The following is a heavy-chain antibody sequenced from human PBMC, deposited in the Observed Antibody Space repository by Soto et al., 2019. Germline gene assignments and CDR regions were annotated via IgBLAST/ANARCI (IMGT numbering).Heavy chain of an antibody. CDR3: AREGSGSYYVSYWFDP. CDR1: GYTFTSYG. J-gene: IGHJ5*02. CDR2: ISAYNGNT. D-gene: IGHD1-26*01. Sequence: GASVKVSCKASGYTFTSYGISGVRQAPGQGLEWMGWISAYNGNTNYAQKLQGRVTMTTDTSTSTAYMELRSLRSDDTAVYYCAREGSGSYYVSYWFDPWGQGTLVTVSS. V-gene: IGHV1-18*01.